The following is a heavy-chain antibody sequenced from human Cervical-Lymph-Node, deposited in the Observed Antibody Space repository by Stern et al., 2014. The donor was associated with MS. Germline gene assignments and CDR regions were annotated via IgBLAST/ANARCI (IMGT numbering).Heavy chain of an antibody. J-gene: IGHJ4*02. D-gene: IGHD1-26*01. CDR2: ISYDGRDK. V-gene: IGHV3-30*04. Sequence: VQLVESGGGVVQPGRSLRLSCAASGFVFRSYALHWVRQAPGKGLEWLALISYDGRDKYYTDSVKGRFTVSRDNSNNTVDLEMNSLRLEDAAVYYCAKGGSGSYLDWGQGSLVTVSS. CDR1: GFVFRSYA. CDR3: AKGGSGSYLD.